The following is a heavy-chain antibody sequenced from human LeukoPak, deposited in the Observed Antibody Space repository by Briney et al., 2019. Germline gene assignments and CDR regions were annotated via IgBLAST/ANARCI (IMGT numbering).Heavy chain of an antibody. Sequence: ASVKVSCKASGYTFTSYDINWVRQATGQGLEWMGWMNPNSSNTGYAQKFQGRVTMTRNTSISTAYMELSSLRSEDTAVYYCARLYYDFWSGYYRFDPWGQGTLVTVSS. J-gene: IGHJ5*02. V-gene: IGHV1-8*01. CDR2: MNPNSSNT. D-gene: IGHD3-3*01. CDR3: ARLYYDFWSGYYRFDP. CDR1: GYTFTSYD.